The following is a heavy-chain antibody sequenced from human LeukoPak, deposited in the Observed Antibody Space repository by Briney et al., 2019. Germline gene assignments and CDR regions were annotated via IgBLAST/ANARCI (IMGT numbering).Heavy chain of an antibody. J-gene: IGHJ6*03. CDR3: ARDKWISTVTTGYYYYMDV. CDR2: ISYDGSNK. D-gene: IGHD4-17*01. V-gene: IGHV3-30*04. Sequence: GGSLRLSCAASGFTFSSYAMHWVRQAPGKGLEWVAVISYDGSNKYYADSVKGRFTISRDNSKNTLYLQMNSLRAEDTPVYYCARDKWISTVTTGYYYYMDVWGKGTTVTVSS. CDR1: GFTFSSYA.